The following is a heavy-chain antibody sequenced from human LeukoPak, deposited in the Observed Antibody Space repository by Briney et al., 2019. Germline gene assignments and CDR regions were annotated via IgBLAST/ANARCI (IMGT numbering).Heavy chain of an antibody. J-gene: IGHJ4*02. Sequence: GGSLRLSCATSGFTFSTYDMHWVRQAPGKGLEWVAHIRYDGLKKRYADSVRGRVTVSRDNSKNTLYLQMNSLRAEDTAVYYCAKDRETFSSYGYFDYWGQGALVPVSS. CDR2: IRYDGLKK. D-gene: IGHD2-21*01. V-gene: IGHV3-30*02. CDR3: AKDRETFSSYGYFDY. CDR1: GFTFSTYD.